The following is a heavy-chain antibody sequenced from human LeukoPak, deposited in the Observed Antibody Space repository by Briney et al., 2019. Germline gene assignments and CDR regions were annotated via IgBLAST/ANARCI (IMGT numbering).Heavy chain of an antibody. V-gene: IGHV4-39*01. J-gene: IGHJ4*02. Sequence: SETLSLTCTVSGGSISSSSYYWGWIRQPPGKGLEWIGSIYYSGSTYYNPSLKSRVTISVDTSKNQFSLKLSSVTAADTAVYYCAHIGSGSYANFDYWGQGTLVTVSS. CDR2: IYYSGST. CDR3: AHIGSGSYANFDY. CDR1: GGSISSSSYY. D-gene: IGHD3-10*01.